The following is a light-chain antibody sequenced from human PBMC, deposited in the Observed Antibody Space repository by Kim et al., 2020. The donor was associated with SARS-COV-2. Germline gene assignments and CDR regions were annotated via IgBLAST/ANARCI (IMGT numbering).Light chain of an antibody. V-gene: IGLV2-8*01. CDR1: SSDVGGYNY. Sequence: GQSGTISCTETSSDVGGYNYVAWYQQHPGKAPRLMIYEVTKRPSGVPDRFSGSKSGNTASLTVSGLQAEDEADYYCTSYAGSNNLVFGGGTQLTVL. J-gene: IGLJ2*01. CDR2: EVT. CDR3: TSYAGSNNLV.